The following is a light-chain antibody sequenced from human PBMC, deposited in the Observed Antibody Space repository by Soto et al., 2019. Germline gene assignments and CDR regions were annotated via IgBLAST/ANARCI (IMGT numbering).Light chain of an antibody. J-gene: IGKJ4*01. V-gene: IGKV3D-15*01. CDR1: QSVTNN. CDR2: DVS. CDR3: HQYDDWPRT. Sequence: EKVMTQSPATLSVSPGETATLSCRASQSVTNNYLAWYQQKPGLAPRLLIHDVSTRATGIPARFSGSGSGTEFTLTISSLQSEDFAVYYCHQYDDWPRTFGGGTKVDIK.